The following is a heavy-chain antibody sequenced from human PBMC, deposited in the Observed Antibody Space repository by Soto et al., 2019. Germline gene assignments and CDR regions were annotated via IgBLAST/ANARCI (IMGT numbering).Heavy chain of an antibody. J-gene: IGHJ5*02. CDR3: ARDVTIFGVAKNNWFDP. CDR1: GGTFSSYA. V-gene: IGHV1-69*13. Sequence: SVKVSCKASGGTFSSYAISWVRQAPGQGLEWMGGIIPIFGTANYAQKFQGRVTITADESTSTAYMELSSLRSEDTAVYYCARDVTIFGVAKNNWFDPWGQGTLVTVSS. D-gene: IGHD3-3*01. CDR2: IIPIFGTA.